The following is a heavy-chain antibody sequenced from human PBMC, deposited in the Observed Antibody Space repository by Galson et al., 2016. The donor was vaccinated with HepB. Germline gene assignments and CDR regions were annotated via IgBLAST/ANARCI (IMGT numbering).Heavy chain of an antibody. V-gene: IGHV4-31*03. J-gene: IGHJ2*01. CDR3: ARDNCGDFLTTYCYLDL. CDR1: AGSISSDDYY. D-gene: IGHD3-10*01. CDR2: ISYSGST. Sequence: TLSLTCTVSAGSISSDDYYWSWIRQHPGKGLEWIGYISYSGSTYYNSSLKSRATISVDTSKNQLSLKLSSVTAADTAVYYWARDNCGDFLTTYCYLDLWGRGTLVAVSA.